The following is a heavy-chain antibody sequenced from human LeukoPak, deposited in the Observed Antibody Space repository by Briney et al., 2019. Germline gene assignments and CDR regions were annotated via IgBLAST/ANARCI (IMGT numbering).Heavy chain of an antibody. D-gene: IGHD3-22*01. CDR2: ITASGTAM. Sequence: GGSLRLSCAASGFTFSSYSMNWVRQAPGKGLEWVSHITASGTAMFYADSVKGRFTISRDNAKNSLYLQMSSLRAEDTAVYYCARELYDSNAYFDYWGQGTLVTVSS. V-gene: IGHV3-48*01. CDR1: GFTFSSYS. J-gene: IGHJ4*02. CDR3: ARELYDSNAYFDY.